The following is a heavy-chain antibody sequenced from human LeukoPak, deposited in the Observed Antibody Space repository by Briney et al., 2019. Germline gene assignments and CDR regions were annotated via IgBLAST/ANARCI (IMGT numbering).Heavy chain of an antibody. D-gene: IGHD4-11*01. CDR3: ARIRDYSNYEDYFDY. Sequence: GESLKISCKGSGYSLTSYGIGWVRQMPGKGLEWMGIIYPGDSDTRYSPSFQGQVTISADKSISTAYLQWSSLKASDTAMYYCARIRDYSNYEDYFDYWGQGTLVTVSS. CDR1: GYSLTSYG. J-gene: IGHJ4*02. V-gene: IGHV5-51*01. CDR2: IYPGDSDT.